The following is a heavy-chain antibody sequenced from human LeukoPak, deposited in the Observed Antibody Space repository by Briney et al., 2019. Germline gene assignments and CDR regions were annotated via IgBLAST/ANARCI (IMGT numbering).Heavy chain of an antibody. CDR3: AGGGAAAAGIDY. J-gene: IGHJ4*02. Sequence: SETLSLTCTVSGGSISSYYWSWIRQPAGKGLEWIGRIYTSGGTNYNPSLKSRVTMSVDTSKNQSSLKLSSVTAADTAVYYCAGGGAAAAGIDYWGQGTLVTVSS. D-gene: IGHD6-13*01. V-gene: IGHV4-4*07. CDR1: GGSISSYY. CDR2: IYTSGGT.